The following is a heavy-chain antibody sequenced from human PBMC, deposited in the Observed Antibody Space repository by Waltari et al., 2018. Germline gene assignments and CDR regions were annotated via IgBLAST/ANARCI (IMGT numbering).Heavy chain of an antibody. J-gene: IGHJ4*02. V-gene: IGHV4-38-2*02. CDR3: ARRYSTSSPSWDY. CDR1: GYSINSGYY. Sequence: QVQLQESGPGLVKPSETLSLTCTVSGYSINSGYYWGWIRQPPGKGLEWIANIYHSGSTYSNPSLKSRVTMSVDTSKNQFSLKLTSVTAADTAVYYCARRYSTSSPSWDYWGQGTLVTVSS. CDR2: IYHSGST. D-gene: IGHD6-6*01.